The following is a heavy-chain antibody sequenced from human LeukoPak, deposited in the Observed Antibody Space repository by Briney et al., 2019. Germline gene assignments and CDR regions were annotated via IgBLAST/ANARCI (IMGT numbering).Heavy chain of an antibody. Sequence: SETLSLTCTVSGGSISSGSYYWSWIRQPAGKGLEWIGRSYTSGSTNYNPSLKSRVTISVDTSKNQFSLKLSSVTAADTAVYYCARASGLLWFGELVGSPYYYYYMDVWGKGTTVTVSS. V-gene: IGHV4-61*02. D-gene: IGHD3-10*01. CDR3: ARASGLLWFGELVGSPYYYYYMDV. J-gene: IGHJ6*03. CDR1: GGSISSGSYY. CDR2: SYTSGST.